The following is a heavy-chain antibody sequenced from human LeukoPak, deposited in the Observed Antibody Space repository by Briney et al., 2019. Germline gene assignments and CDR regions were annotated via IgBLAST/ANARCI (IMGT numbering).Heavy chain of an antibody. J-gene: IGHJ4*02. V-gene: IGHV4-4*07. CDR3: ARDVVAAVGSFDY. D-gene: IGHD2-2*01. CDR1: GDSINSFY. Sequence: SETLSLTCTVSGDSINSFYWSWIRQPAGKGLEWIGRIYTSGSTNYRPSLKSRVTMSVDTSKNQFSLKLSSVTAADTAVYYCARDVVAAVGSFDYRGQGTQVTVSS. CDR2: IYTSGST.